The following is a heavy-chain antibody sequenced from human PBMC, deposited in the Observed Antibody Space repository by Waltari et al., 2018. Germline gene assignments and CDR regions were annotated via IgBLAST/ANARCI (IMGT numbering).Heavy chain of an antibody. D-gene: IGHD6-13*01. Sequence: QVQLQQWGAGLLKPSETLSLTCAVDGGSFSGYYWSWIRQPPGKGLEWIGEINHSGSTNYNPSLKSRVTISVDTSKNQFSLKLSSVTAADTAVYYCARGVDAAAAGSYFDYWGQGTLVTVSS. CDR2: INHSGST. V-gene: IGHV4-34*01. J-gene: IGHJ4*02. CDR3: ARGVDAAAAGSYFDY. CDR1: GGSFSGYY.